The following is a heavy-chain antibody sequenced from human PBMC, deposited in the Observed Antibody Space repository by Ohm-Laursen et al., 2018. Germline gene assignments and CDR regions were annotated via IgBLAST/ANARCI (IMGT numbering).Heavy chain of an antibody. CDR2: IKQDGSEK. D-gene: IGHD3-22*01. CDR3: TRQSYYYDL. V-gene: IGHV3-7*01. J-gene: IGHJ4*02. CDR1: GFTFSSYW. Sequence: SLRLSCTASGFTFSSYWMNWVRQAPGKGLEWVANIKQDGSEKYYVDSVKGRFTISRDNAKNSLYFQMNSLRAEDTAVYYCTRQSYYYDLWGQGTLVTVSS.